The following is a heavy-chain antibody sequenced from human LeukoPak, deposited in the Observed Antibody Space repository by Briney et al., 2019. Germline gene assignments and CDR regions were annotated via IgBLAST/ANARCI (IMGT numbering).Heavy chain of an antibody. J-gene: IGHJ5*02. CDR1: GYSFNDYW. V-gene: IGHV5-51*01. CDR2: IYPCNSRT. Sequence: GESLKISCQGSGYSFNDYWIVWVRQMPGKGLESVAVIYPCNSRTRNNPSFQGQVTISADTSINTAYLEWNSLNASDTALYYCACRMFASNWFQPWGQGTLVTVSS. D-gene: IGHD3-10*02. CDR3: ACRMFASNWFQP.